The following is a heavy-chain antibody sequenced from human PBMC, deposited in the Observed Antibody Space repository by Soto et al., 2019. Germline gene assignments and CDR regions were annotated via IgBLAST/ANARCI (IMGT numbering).Heavy chain of an antibody. CDR1: GGSISSGGYS. CDR2: IYHSGST. J-gene: IGHJ5*02. V-gene: IGHV4-30-2*01. CDR3: VRGRGYYDSSGYNWSDP. Sequence: SETLSLTCADSGGSISSGGYSWSWIRQPPGKGLEWIGYIYHSGSTYYNPSLKSRVTISVDRSKNQFSLKLSSVTAADTAVYYCVRGRGYYDSSGYNWSDPRGQGTLVTGSS. D-gene: IGHD3-22*01.